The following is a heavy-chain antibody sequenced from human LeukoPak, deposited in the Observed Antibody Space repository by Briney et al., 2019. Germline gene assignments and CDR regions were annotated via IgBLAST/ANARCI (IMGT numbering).Heavy chain of an antibody. CDR3: ARATELHDAFDI. V-gene: IGHV4-38-2*02. CDR1: GYSISSGYY. J-gene: IGHJ3*02. CDR2: IYHSGST. Sequence: SETLSLTCTVSGYSISSGYYWGWVRQPPGKGLEWIGSIYHSGSTYYSPSLKSRVTISLDTSKNQFSLKLSSVTAADTAVYYCARATELHDAFDIWGQGTMVTVSS. D-gene: IGHD1-7*01.